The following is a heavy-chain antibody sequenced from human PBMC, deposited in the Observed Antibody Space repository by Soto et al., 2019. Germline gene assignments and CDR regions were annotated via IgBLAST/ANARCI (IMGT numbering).Heavy chain of an antibody. D-gene: IGHD1-7*01. J-gene: IGHJ4*02. V-gene: IGHV4-4*02. CDR2: IYRTGST. Sequence: LSLTCAVSGGSFTSNNWWTWVRQPPGQGLEWIGEIYRTGSTNYSPSLKSRVTISLDKSENQFSLKVTSLTAADTAVYYCASRDPGTSVDYWGQGTLVTVSS. CDR1: GGSFTSNNW. CDR3: ASRDPGTSVDY.